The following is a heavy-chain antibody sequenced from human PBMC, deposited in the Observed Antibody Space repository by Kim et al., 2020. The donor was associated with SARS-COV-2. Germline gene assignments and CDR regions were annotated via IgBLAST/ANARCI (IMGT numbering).Heavy chain of an antibody. CDR3: ARDARPPWNLERSSSWPYYYYGMDV. D-gene: IGHD6-13*01. CDR1: GFTFSSYG. Sequence: GGSLRLSCAASGFTFSSYGMHWVRQAPGKGLEWVAVIWYDGSNKYYADSVKGRFTISRDNSKNTLYLQMNSLRAEDTAVYYCARDARPPWNLERSSSWPYYYYGMDVWGQGTTVTVSS. V-gene: IGHV3-33*01. J-gene: IGHJ6*02. CDR2: IWYDGSNK.